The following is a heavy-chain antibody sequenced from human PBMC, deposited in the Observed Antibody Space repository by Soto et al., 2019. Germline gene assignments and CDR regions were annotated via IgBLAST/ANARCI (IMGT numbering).Heavy chain of an antibody. D-gene: IGHD3-16*01. J-gene: IGHJ1*01. V-gene: IGHV3-49*04. CDR3: TRDLSPASVWGYFQH. Sequence: GGSLKLSCTASGFTFGDYAMSWVRQALGKGMEWVGFIRSKAYGGTTEYAASVKGRFTISRDDSKSIAYLQMNSLKTEDTAVYYCTRDLSPASVWGYFQHWGQGTLVTVSS. CDR2: IRSKAYGGTT. CDR1: GFTFGDYA.